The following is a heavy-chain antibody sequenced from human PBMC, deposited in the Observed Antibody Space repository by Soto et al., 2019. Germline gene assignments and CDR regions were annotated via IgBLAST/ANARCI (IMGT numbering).Heavy chain of an antibody. CDR3: VAGIIGNTGGMDV. Sequence: EVQVVESGGGLVKPGGSLRLSCAGSGFSISNPWMNWVRQAPGKGLEWVGLIKNREHGGTIDYAAPVKGRFTISRDDSQGTLYLQMSSLKTEDTAVYYCVAGIIGNTGGMDVWGQGTTVTVSS. CDR1: GFSISNPW. V-gene: IGHV3-15*07. D-gene: IGHD1-20*01. CDR2: IKNREHGGTI. J-gene: IGHJ6*02.